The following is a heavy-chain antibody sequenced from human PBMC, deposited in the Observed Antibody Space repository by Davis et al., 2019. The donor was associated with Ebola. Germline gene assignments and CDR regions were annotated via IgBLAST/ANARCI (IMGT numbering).Heavy chain of an antibody. D-gene: IGHD2-15*01. CDR3: ARGRGSDIVVVVAADNWFDP. Sequence: SETLSLTCTVSGGSIRNYYWSWIRQPPGKGLEWIGFIYYSGSTDYNPSLKSRVTISVDMSKNQFSLKLSSVTAADTAVYYCARGRGSDIVVVVAADNWFDPWGQGTLVTVSS. J-gene: IGHJ5*02. CDR2: IYYSGST. V-gene: IGHV4-59*12. CDR1: GGSIRNYY.